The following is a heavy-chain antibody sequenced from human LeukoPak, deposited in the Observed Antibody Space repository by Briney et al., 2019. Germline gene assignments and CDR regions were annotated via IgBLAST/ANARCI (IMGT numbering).Heavy chain of an antibody. CDR1: NGSISRPSSY. V-gene: IGHV4-61*02. Sequence: SETLSLTCTVSNGSISRPSSYWSWIRQPAGKGPEWIGRIFTSGNTNYNPSLKSRVTISVDTSKNQFSLRLTSVTAADTAVYYCARSLPGDLRGWLDPWGQGTLVTVSS. CDR2: IFTSGNT. J-gene: IGHJ5*02. CDR3: ARSLPGDLRGWLDP.